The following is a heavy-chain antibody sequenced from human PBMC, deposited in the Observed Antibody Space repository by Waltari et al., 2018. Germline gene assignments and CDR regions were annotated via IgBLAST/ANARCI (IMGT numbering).Heavy chain of an antibody. J-gene: IGHJ4*02. D-gene: IGHD3-10*01. V-gene: IGHV3-9*01. CDR2: IGWNSGAI. Sequence: EVQLVASGGGLVQPGRSLRVSCVGSGFTFADYAMYWVRQRPGKGLEWVSGIGWNSGAIGYEDSVRGRFSTYRDNAKKSLYLQMGRLRPEDTALYYCVKGGWGFGAFYEQHWGQGIQVTVSS. CDR3: VKGGWGFGAFYEQH. CDR1: GFTFADYA.